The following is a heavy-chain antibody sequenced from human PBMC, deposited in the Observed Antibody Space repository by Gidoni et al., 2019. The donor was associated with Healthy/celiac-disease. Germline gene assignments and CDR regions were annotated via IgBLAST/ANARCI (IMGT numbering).Heavy chain of an antibody. CDR3: AKDRGDGYFDY. CDR2: ISYEGSNK. D-gene: IGHD3-10*01. J-gene: IGHJ4*02. Sequence: QVQLVEPGGGVVQPGRSLRLSCAASGFTFSSYGMHWVRQAPGKGLEWVAVISYEGSNKYYADSVKGRFTISRDNSKNTLYLQMNSLRAEDTAVYYCAKDRGDGYFDYWGQGTLVTVSS. CDR1: GFTFSSYG. V-gene: IGHV3-30*18.